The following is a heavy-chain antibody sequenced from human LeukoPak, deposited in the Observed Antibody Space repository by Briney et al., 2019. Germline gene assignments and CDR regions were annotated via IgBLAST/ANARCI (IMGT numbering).Heavy chain of an antibody. D-gene: IGHD6-19*01. V-gene: IGHV1-2*06. J-gene: IGHJ4*02. CDR2: VNPNSGVT. CDR3: ARQWLPNGYFDY. CDR1: GYTFTAYF. Sequence: ASVKVSCKASGYTFTAYFMHWVRQAPGQGLEWMGRVNPNSGVTNSIQKFQGRVTMTRDTSISTAYMELSGLRSDDTAVYYCARQWLPNGYFDYWGQGTLVTVSS.